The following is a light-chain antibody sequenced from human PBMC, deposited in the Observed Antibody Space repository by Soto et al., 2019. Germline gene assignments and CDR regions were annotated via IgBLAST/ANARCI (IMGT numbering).Light chain of an antibody. CDR3: NSYTGRSTLFV. J-gene: IGLJ1*01. CDR1: SSDVGAYNY. V-gene: IGLV2-14*03. Sequence: QSVLTQPASVSGSPGQSITISCTGTSSDVGAYNYVSWYQQHPGKAPKVLIYDVSNRPSGVSNRFSGSKSGNTASLTISGLQAEDEADYYCNSYTGRSTLFVFGTG. CDR2: DVS.